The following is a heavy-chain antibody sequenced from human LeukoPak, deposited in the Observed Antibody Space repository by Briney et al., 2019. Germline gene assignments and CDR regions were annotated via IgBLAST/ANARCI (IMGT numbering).Heavy chain of an antibody. V-gene: IGHV1-18*01. CDR2: MNAYNGNT. Sequence: GASVTVSCKTSGYTFTYCVITWVRQAPGQGLDWMGWMNAYNGNTNDAQRFQGRVTMTTDTSTSTAYMELRSLRSDDTAVYYCARGEKAYDYWGQGTLVSVSS. CDR1: GYTFTYCV. J-gene: IGHJ4*02. CDR3: ARGEKAYDY. D-gene: IGHD1-26*01.